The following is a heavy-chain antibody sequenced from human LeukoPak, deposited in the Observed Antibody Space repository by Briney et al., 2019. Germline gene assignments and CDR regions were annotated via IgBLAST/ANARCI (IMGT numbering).Heavy chain of an antibody. CDR1: GFTFSSYA. V-gene: IGHV3-30-3*01. Sequence: GGSLRLSCAASGFTFSSYAMSWVRQAPGKGLEWVAVISYDGSNKYYADSVKGRFTISRDNSKNTLYLQMNSLRAEDTAVYYCARDSEIVQLLLDYWGQGTLVTVSS. CDR3: ARDSEIVQLLLDY. J-gene: IGHJ4*02. CDR2: ISYDGSNK. D-gene: IGHD6-6*01.